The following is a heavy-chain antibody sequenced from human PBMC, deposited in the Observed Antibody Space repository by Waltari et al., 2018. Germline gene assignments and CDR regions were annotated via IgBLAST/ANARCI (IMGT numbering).Heavy chain of an antibody. V-gene: IGHV3-48*03. J-gene: IGHJ6*03. D-gene: IGHD6-25*01. Sequence: EVQLVESGGTLVRPGGSLRLSCEASGFTFSNYEMIWVRQTPGRGLEWVSSIGSGGEPMYYADSVKGRFTISRENAKNSLYLQMDRLRAEDTATYYCATSGPNYYYYMDVWGSGTTVTVSS. CDR2: IGSGGEPM. CDR3: ATSGPNYYYYMDV. CDR1: GFTFSNYE.